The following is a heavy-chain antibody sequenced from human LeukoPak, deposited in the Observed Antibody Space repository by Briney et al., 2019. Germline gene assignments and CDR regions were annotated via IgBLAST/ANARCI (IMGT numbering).Heavy chain of an antibody. CDR1: GASISSFY. CDR3: ARELYYDYVWGSYRNPTYYFDY. D-gene: IGHD3-16*02. Sequence: SETLSLTCTVSGASISSFYWSWIRQPAGKGLEWIGRIYTSGSTNYNPSLKSRVTMSVDTSKNQFSLKLSSVTAADTAVYYCARELYYDYVWGSYRNPTYYFDYWGQGTLVTVSS. V-gene: IGHV4-4*07. J-gene: IGHJ4*02. CDR2: IYTSGST.